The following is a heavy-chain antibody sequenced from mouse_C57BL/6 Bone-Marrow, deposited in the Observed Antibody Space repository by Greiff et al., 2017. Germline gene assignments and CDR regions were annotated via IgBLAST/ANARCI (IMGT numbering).Heavy chain of an antibody. CDR2: IDPNSGGT. CDR1: GYTFTSYW. Sequence: QVQLQQPGAELVKPGASVKLSCKASGYTFTSYWMHWVKQRPGRGLEWIGRIDPNSGGTKYNEKFKSKATLTVDQPASTAYMQLRSLTSEDSAVYYCARGGLRRAYYAMDYWGQGTSVTVSS. CDR3: ARGGLRRAYYAMDY. D-gene: IGHD2-2*01. J-gene: IGHJ4*01. V-gene: IGHV1-72*01.